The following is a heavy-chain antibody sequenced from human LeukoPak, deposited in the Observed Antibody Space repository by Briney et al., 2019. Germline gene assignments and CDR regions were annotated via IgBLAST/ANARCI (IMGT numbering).Heavy chain of an antibody. D-gene: IGHD6-19*01. V-gene: IGHV4-4*02. Sequence: TASETLSLTCAVSGGSISSSNWWSWVRQPPGKGLEWIGVIYHSGSTNYNPSLKSRVTISVDKSKNQFSLKLSSVTAADTAVYYCARGNIAVAGLFDYWGQGTLVTVSS. CDR1: GGSISSSNW. CDR2: IYHSGST. J-gene: IGHJ4*02. CDR3: ARGNIAVAGLFDY.